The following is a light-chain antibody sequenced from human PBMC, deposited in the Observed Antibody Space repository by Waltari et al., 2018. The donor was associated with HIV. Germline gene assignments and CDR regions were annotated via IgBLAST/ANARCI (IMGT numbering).Light chain of an antibody. CDR2: EVS. CDR1: SSDVGGYKY. V-gene: IGLV2-14*01. CDR3: SSYAGRSTLLYV. J-gene: IGLJ1*01. Sequence: QSALTQPASVSGSPGQSITISCTGTSSDVGGYKYVSWYQQHPGKAPKLMIYEVSNRPSWVSYRFSGSKSGNTASLTISGLQAEDEAEYYCSSYAGRSTLLYVFGTGTKVTVL.